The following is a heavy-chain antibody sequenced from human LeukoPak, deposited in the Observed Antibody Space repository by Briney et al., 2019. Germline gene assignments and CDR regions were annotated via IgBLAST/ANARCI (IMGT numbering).Heavy chain of an antibody. D-gene: IGHD3-22*01. V-gene: IGHV4-59*01. CDR3: ARGGAPVVITYFGFDY. J-gene: IGHJ4*02. CDR2: IYYSGST. Sequence: SETLSLTCTVSGVSISSYYWSWIRQPPGKGLEWIGYIYYSGSTNYNPSLKSRVTISVDTSKNQFSLKLSSVTAADTAVYYCARGGAPVVITYFGFDYWGQGTLVTVSS. CDR1: GVSISSYY.